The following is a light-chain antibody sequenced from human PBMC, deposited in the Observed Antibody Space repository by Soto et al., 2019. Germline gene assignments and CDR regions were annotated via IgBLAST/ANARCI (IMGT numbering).Light chain of an antibody. J-gene: IGKJ4*01. CDR1: QDIRNY. CDR2: AAS. Sequence: DLQMTQSPSSLSASVGDRVTITCQASQDIRNYLNWYQQKPGKAPKLLIYAASSLQSGVPSRFSGSGSGTDFTLTISSLQPEDFATYYCQQSYSTPLTFGGGTKVEIK. CDR3: QQSYSTPLT. V-gene: IGKV1-39*01.